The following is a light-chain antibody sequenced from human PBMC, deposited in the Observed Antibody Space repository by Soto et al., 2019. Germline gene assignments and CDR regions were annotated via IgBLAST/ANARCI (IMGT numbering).Light chain of an antibody. J-gene: IGKJ1*01. CDR2: DAS. Sequence: EIVLTQSPATLSLSPGERATLSCRASQSVSGYLVWYQQKPGQAPRLLIYDASNRATGIPARFSGSGSGTDFTLTISSLEPEDFAVYHCQQRSNWPRTFGQGTKVEIK. V-gene: IGKV3-11*01. CDR1: QSVSGY. CDR3: QQRSNWPRT.